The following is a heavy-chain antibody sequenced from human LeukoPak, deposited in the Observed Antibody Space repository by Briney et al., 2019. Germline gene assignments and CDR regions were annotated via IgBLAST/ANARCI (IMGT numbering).Heavy chain of an antibody. CDR3: AKDPALETQLVLGDGSSG. D-gene: IGHD6-13*01. J-gene: IGHJ4*02. Sequence: GGSLRLSCAASGFTFSSYAMSWVRQAPGKGLEWVSAISGSGGSTYYADSVKGRFTISRDNSKNTLYLQMNSLRAEDTAVYYCAKDPALETQLVLGDGSSGWGQGTLVTVSS. V-gene: IGHV3-23*01. CDR1: GFTFSSYA. CDR2: ISGSGGST.